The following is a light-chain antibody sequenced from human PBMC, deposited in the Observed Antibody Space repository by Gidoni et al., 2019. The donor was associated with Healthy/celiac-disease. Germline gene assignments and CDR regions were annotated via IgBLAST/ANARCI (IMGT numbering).Light chain of an antibody. CDR3: AAWDDSLNGWV. V-gene: IGLV1-44*01. CDR1: SSNIGSNS. CDR2: SNN. Sequence: QSVLTQPPSASGTHGQRVTISCSGSSSNIGSNSVNWYQQLPGTAPKLLSYSNNQRPAGVPDRFSGSKSGTSASLAISGLQSEDEADYYWAAWDDSLNGWVFGGGTKLTVL. J-gene: IGLJ3*02.